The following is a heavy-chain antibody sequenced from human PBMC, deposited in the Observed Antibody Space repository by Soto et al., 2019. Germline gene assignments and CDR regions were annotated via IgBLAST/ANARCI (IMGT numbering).Heavy chain of an antibody. D-gene: IGHD3-16*01. V-gene: IGHV1-69*01. CDR1: GGTFSSYA. Sequence: QVQLVQSGAEVKKPGSSVKVSCKASGGTFSSYAISWVRQAPGQGLEWMGGIIPIFGTANYAQKFQGRVTITADESTSTAYMGLSSLRSEDTAVYYCAAYYVWGSYMFWMGYWGQGTLVTVSS. CDR2: IIPIFGTA. CDR3: AAYYVWGSYMFWMGY. J-gene: IGHJ4*02.